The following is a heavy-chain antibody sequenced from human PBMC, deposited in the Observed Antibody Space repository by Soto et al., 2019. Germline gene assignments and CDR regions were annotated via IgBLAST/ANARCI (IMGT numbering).Heavy chain of an antibody. CDR2: IKQDGSEE. Sequence: PGGSLSLSCAASGFPFSRYWMSWVRQAPGKGLEWVANIKQDGSEEYYVDSVKGRFTISRDNAKNSLYLQMNSLRAEDTAVYYCARDSSFDASSAYLDYWGQGTLVTV. CDR3: ARDSSFDASSAYLDY. V-gene: IGHV3-7*01. CDR1: GFPFSRYW. J-gene: IGHJ4*02. D-gene: IGHD3-22*01.